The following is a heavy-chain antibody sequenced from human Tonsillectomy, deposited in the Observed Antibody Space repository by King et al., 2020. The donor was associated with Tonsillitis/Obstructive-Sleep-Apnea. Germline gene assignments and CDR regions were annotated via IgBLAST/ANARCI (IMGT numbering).Heavy chain of an antibody. D-gene: IGHD3-9*01. CDR2: ISGSGGST. CDR1: GFTFSSYA. Sequence: VQLVESGGGLVQPGGSLRLSCAASGFTFSSYAMSWVRQAPGKGLEWVSAISGSGGSTYYADSVKGRFTISRDNSKNTLYLQMNSLRAEDTAVYYCARGSYYDILTSLYYYYYMDVWGKGTTVTVSS. V-gene: IGHV3-23*04. J-gene: IGHJ6*03. CDR3: ARGSYYDILTSLYYYYYMDV.